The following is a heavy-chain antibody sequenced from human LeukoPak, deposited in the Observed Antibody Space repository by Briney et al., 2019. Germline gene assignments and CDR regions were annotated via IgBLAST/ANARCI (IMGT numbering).Heavy chain of an antibody. CDR1: GYSFTDYW. CDR3: ARHGLEGCRGGMCYRSFHYYGMDV. V-gene: IGHV5-51*01. J-gene: IGHJ6*02. Sequence: RGESLKISCKGSGYSFTDYWIGWVRQMPGKGLEWMGIIFPGDFELKYSPSFQGQVIISVDKSIDTAYLQWSSLQASDTAMYYCARHGLEGCRGGMCYRSFHYYGMDVWGQGTTVTVSS. CDR2: IFPGDFEL. D-gene: IGHD2-15*01.